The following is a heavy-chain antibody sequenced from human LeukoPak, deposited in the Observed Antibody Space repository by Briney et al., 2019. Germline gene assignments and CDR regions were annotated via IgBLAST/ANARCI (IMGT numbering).Heavy chain of an antibody. CDR3: AKFDLSPYYYDSSGYSNAFDI. CDR2: IRYDGSNK. V-gene: IGHV3-30*02. CDR1: GFTFSSYG. J-gene: IGHJ3*02. D-gene: IGHD3-22*01. Sequence: GGSLRLSCAASGFTFSSYGMHWVRQAPGKGLEWVAFIRYDGSNKYYADSVKGRFTISRDNSKNTLYLQMNSLRAEDTAVYYCAKFDLSPYYYDSSGYSNAFDIWGQGTMVTVSS.